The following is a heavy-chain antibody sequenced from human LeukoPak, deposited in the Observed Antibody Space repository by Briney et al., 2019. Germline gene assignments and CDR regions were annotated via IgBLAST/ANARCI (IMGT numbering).Heavy chain of an antibody. CDR2: IYPGDSDT. D-gene: IGHD6-13*01. J-gene: IGHJ4*02. CDR1: GYSFTSYW. CDR3: ASTSSSWYEHKYYFDY. V-gene: IGHV5-51*03. Sequence: KPGESLKISCKGSGYSFTSYWIGWVRRMPGKGLEWMGIIYPGDSDTRYSPSFQGQVTISADKSISTAYLQWSSLKASDTAMYYCASTSSSWYEHKYYFDYWGQGTLVTVSS.